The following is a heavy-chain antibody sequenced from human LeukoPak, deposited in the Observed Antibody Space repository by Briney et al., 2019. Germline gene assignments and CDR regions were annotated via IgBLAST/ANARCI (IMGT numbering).Heavy chain of an antibody. J-gene: IGHJ4*02. CDR2: IYTSGST. D-gene: IGHD6-19*01. V-gene: IGHV4-61*02. CDR3: ASRYSSGWYDY. CDR1: GGSISSGSYY. Sequence: SETLSLTCTVSGGSISSGSYYWSWIRQPAGKGLEWIGRIYTSGSTNYNPSLKSRVTISVDTSKNRFSLKLSSVTAADTAVYYCASRYSSGWYDYWGQGTLVTVSS.